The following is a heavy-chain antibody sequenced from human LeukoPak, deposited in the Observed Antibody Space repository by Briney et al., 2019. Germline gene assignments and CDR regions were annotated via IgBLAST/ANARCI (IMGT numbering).Heavy chain of an antibody. D-gene: IGHD3-22*01. Sequence: SETLSLTCTVSGGSISSYYWSWIRQPPGKGLEWIGYIYYRSTNYNPSLKSRVTISIDTSKNQLSLKLSSVTAEDTAVYYWARHYDNDGYYYVHFDYWGQGNLVTVSS. V-gene: IGHV4-59*08. CDR1: GGSISSYY. CDR2: IYYRST. J-gene: IGHJ4*02. CDR3: ARHYDNDGYYYVHFDY.